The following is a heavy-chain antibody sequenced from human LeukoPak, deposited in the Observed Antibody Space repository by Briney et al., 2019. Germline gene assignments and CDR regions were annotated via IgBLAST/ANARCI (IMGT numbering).Heavy chain of an antibody. CDR2: IKQDGSEK. CDR3: ARRWWQQLVVTLFDY. V-gene: IGHV3-7*01. D-gene: IGHD6-13*01. CDR1: GFTFSSYW. J-gene: IGHJ4*02. Sequence: GGSLRLSCAASGFTFSSYWMSWVRQAPGKGLEWVANIKQDGSEKYYVDSVKGRFTISRDNAKNSLYLQMNSLRAEDTAVYYCARRWWQQLVVTLFDYWGQGTLVTVSS.